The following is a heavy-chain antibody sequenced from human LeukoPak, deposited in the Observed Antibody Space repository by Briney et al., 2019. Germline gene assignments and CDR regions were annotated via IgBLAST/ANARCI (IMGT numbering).Heavy chain of an antibody. Sequence: GESLKISCKASGYSFTSYWIGWVRQMPGKGLEWMGIIYPGDSDTRYSPSFQGQVTISADKSISTAYLQWSSLKASDTAMYYCARTGYSSSWYGHDAFDIWGQGTMVTVSS. V-gene: IGHV5-51*01. CDR2: IYPGDSDT. CDR1: GYSFTSYW. CDR3: ARTGYSSSWYGHDAFDI. D-gene: IGHD6-13*01. J-gene: IGHJ3*02.